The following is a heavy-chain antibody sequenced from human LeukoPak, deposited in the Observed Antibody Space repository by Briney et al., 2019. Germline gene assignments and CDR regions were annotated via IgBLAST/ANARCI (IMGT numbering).Heavy chain of an antibody. J-gene: IGHJ4*02. V-gene: IGHV3-15*01. Sequence: GGSLRLSCAASGFTFSSYAMHWVRQAPGKGLEWVGRIKSQTDGGTTDYAAPVKGRFTISRDDSKNTLYLQMNSLKTEDTAMYYCSTSWYWGQGTLVTVSS. CDR2: IKSQTDGGTT. CDR3: STSWY. CDR1: GFTFSSYA.